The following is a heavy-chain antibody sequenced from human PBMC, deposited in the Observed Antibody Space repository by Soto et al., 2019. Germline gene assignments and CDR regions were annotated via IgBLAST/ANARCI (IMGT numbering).Heavy chain of an antibody. CDR1: GFSVSTNY. J-gene: IGHJ6*02. V-gene: IGHV3-53*01. D-gene: IGHD3-16*01. CDR3: ARAMGVSDYYYYGIDV. CDR2: IYKGGKI. Sequence: EVQLVESGGGLIQPGGSLRLSCAASGFSVSTNYMTWVRQAPEKGLEWVSVIYKGGKIYYADSVKGRFTISRDHSKNTFYLQMNNLRAEDTATYSCARAMGVSDYYYYGIDVWGQGTTVTVS.